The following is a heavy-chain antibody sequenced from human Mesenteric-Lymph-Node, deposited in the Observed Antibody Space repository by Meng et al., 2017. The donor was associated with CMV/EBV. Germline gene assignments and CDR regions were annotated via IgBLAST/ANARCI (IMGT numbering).Heavy chain of an antibody. J-gene: IGHJ3*02. CDR2: INSDGSNT. V-gene: IGHV3-74*01. CDR3: VRDLRLGASMLRGDAFDI. Sequence: FTCSNYWMHWVRQAPGKGLVWVSRINSDGSNTNYADSVKGRFTISRDNAKNTLYLQMNSLRAEDTALYYCVRDLRLGASMLRGDAFDIWGQGTMVTVSS. CDR1: FTCSNYW. D-gene: IGHD3-10*01.